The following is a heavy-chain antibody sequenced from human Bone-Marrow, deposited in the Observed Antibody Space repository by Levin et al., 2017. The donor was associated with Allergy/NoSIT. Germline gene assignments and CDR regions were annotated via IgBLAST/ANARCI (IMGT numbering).Heavy chain of an antibody. CDR1: GFTFSSYG. CDR3: AKGSRQYHY. Sequence: GGSLRLSCAASGFTFSSYGMHWVRQAPGKGLEWVAVISYDGSNKYYADSVKGRFTISRDNSKNTLYLQMNSLRAEDTAVYYCAKGSRQYHYWGQGTLVTVSS. V-gene: IGHV3-30*18. D-gene: IGHD2-2*01. J-gene: IGHJ4*02. CDR2: ISYDGSNK.